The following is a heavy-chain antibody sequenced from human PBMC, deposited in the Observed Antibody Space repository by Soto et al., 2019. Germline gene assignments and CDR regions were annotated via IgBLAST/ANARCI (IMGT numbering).Heavy chain of an antibody. V-gene: IGHV3-30-3*01. D-gene: IGHD2-15*01. CDR1: GFTFSSYA. Sequence: GGSLRLSCAASGFTFSSYAMHWVRQAPGKGLEWVAVISYDGSNKYYADSVKGRFTISRDNSKNTLYLQMNSLRAEDTAVYYCARSVVGSRSVVVVAAIENAFDIWGQGTMVTVSS. CDR2: ISYDGSNK. J-gene: IGHJ3*02. CDR3: ARSVVGSRSVVVVAAIENAFDI.